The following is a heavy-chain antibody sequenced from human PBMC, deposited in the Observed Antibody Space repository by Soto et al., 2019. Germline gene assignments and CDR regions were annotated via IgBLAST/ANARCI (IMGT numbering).Heavy chain of an antibody. J-gene: IGHJ6*02. V-gene: IGHV1-46*01. CDR3: AREPTYYYDSSGYYSPRDYYGMDV. Sequence: AASVKVSCKASGYTFTSYYMHWVRQAPGQGLEWMGIINPSGGSTSYAQKFQGRVTMTRDTSTSTVYMELSSLRSEDTAVYYCAREPTYYYDSSGYYSPRDYYGMDVWGQGTTVTVSS. CDR1: GYTFTSYY. CDR2: INPSGGST. D-gene: IGHD3-22*01.